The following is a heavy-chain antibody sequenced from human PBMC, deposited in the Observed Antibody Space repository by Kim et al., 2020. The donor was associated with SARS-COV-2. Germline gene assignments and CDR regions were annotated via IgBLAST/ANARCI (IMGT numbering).Heavy chain of an antibody. V-gene: IGHV3-23*01. CDR2: ISGSGGST. CDR3: AKDRRGIVVVVAADY. J-gene: IGHJ4*02. Sequence: GGSLRLSCAASGFTFSSYAMSWVRQAPGKGLEWVSAISGSGGSTYYAHSVKGRFTISRDNSKNTLYLQMNSLRAEDTAVYYCAKDRRGIVVVVAADYWGQGTLVTVSS. CDR1: GFTFSSYA. D-gene: IGHD2-15*01.